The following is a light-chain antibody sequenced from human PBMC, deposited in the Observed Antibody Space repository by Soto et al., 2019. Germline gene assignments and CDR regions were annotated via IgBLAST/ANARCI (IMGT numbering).Light chain of an antibody. V-gene: IGKV1-5*03. CDR3: QQYNDNWT. Sequence: DIQMTQSPSTLSASVGDRVTITCRASQSISSWLAWYQQKPGTAPKLLIYKASTLQSGVPSRFSGSGSGTEFPFNISSLQPDDSATYYCQQYNDNWTFGQGTKVDIK. J-gene: IGKJ1*01. CDR1: QSISSW. CDR2: KAS.